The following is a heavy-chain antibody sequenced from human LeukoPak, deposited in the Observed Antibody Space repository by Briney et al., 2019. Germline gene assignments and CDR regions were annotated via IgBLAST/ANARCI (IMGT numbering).Heavy chain of an antibody. CDR3: AREGGYYDSSGYWFFDY. CDR1: GFTFSSYG. CDR2: IWYDGSNK. D-gene: IGHD3-22*01. Sequence: QPGGSLRLSCAASGFTFSSYGMHWVRQAPGKGLEWVAVIWYDGSNKYYADSVKGRFTISRDNSKNTLYLQMNSLRAEDTAVYYCAREGGYYDSSGYWFFDYWGQGTLATVSS. V-gene: IGHV3-33*01. J-gene: IGHJ4*02.